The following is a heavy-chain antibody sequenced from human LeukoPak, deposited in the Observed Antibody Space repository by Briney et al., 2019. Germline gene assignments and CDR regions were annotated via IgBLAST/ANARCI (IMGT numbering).Heavy chain of an antibody. CDR2: IYYSGST. D-gene: IGHD2-2*01. CDR1: GGSFSGYY. J-gene: IGHJ5*02. Sequence: SETLSLTCAVYGGSFSGYYWSWIRQPPGKGLEWIGSIYYSGSTYYNPSLKSRVTISVDTSKNQFSLKLSSVTAADTAVYYCANDRYCSSTSCSGNWFDPWGQGTLVTVSS. CDR3: ANDRYCSSTSCSGNWFDP. V-gene: IGHV4-34*01.